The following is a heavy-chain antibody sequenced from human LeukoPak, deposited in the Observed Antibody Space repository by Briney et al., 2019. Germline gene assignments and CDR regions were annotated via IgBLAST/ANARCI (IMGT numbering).Heavy chain of an antibody. CDR2: ISSSGSTI. D-gene: IGHD3-10*01. V-gene: IGHV3-48*02. Sequence: QPGGSLRLSCAASGITFSDTWMSWVRQAPGKGLEWVSDISSSGSTIYFADSVKGRFTISRDNAKNSLYLQMNSLRDEDTAVYYCARLEYYYVSGNYYKLFDYWGQGTLVTVCS. CDR3: ARLEYYYVSGNYYKLFDY. J-gene: IGHJ4*02. CDR1: GITFSDTW.